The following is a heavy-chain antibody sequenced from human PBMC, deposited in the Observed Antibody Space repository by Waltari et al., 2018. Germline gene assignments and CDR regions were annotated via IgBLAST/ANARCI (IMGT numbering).Heavy chain of an antibody. J-gene: IGHJ4*02. CDR2: INAGNGNK. CDR1: GSTFTSYA. V-gene: IGHV1-3*01. CDR3: ARRGSAYSSGWYQGFDY. D-gene: IGHD6-13*01. Sequence: QVQLVQSGSEVKKPGDSVKVSCKPSGSTFTSYAIHWVRRAPGQRLEWMGWINAGNGNKKYSQKFQGRVTITSDTSASTAYMELISLRSEDTAVYYCARRGSAYSSGWYQGFDYWGQGTLVTVSS.